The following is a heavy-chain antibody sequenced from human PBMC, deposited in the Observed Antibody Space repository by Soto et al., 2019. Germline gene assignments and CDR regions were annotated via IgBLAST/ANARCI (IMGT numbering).Heavy chain of an antibody. V-gene: IGHV1-69*01. CDR3: ASDLPPGGEGYFDY. CDR2: IIPIFGTA. J-gene: IGHJ4*02. Sequence: QVQLVQSGAEVKKPGSSVKVSCKASGGTFSSYAISXVXXAPGQGLEWMGGIIPIFGTANYAQKFQGRVTITADESTSTAYMELSSLRSEDTAVYYCASDLPPGGEGYFDYWGQGTLVTVSS. D-gene: IGHD3-16*01. CDR1: GGTFSSYA.